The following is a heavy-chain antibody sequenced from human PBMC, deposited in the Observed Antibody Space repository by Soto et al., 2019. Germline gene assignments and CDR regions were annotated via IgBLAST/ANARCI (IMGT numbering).Heavy chain of an antibody. CDR3: AAEGGITIFGVALSRDYYYYGMDV. D-gene: IGHD3-3*01. CDR1: GFTFTSTA. J-gene: IGHJ6*02. V-gene: IGHV1-58*01. CDR2: IVVGSGNT. Sequence: GASVKVSCEACGFTFTSTAVQWVRQARGQRLEWIGWIVVGSGNTNYAQKFQERVTITRDMSTSTAYMELSSLRSEDTAVYYCAAEGGITIFGVALSRDYYYYGMDVWGQGTTVTVSS.